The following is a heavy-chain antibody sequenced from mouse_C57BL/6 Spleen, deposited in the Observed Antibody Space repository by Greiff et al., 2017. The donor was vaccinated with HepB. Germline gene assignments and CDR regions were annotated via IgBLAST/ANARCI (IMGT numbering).Heavy chain of an antibody. D-gene: IGHD1-1*01. CDR1: GYTFTDYY. Sequence: EVQLQQSGPELVKPGASVKISCKASGYTFTDYYMNWVKQSHGKSLEWIGDINPNNGGTSYNQKFKGKATLTVDKSSSTAYMELRSRTSEDSAVYYCAKEGGFYYGSSPGFAYWGQGTLVTVSA. V-gene: IGHV1-26*01. CDR3: AKEGGFYYGSSPGFAY. J-gene: IGHJ3*01. CDR2: INPNNGGT.